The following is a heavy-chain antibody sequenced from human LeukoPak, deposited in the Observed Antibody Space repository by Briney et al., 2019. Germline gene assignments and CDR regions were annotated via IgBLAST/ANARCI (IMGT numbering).Heavy chain of an antibody. CDR2: ISSSSSYI. Sequence: GGSLRLSCAASGFTFSSYTMNWVRQAPGEGLEWVSYISSSSSYIYYEDSVKGRFTISRDNAENSLYLQMNSLRAEDTAVYYCAGGSEGYCSGGGCYYGMDVWGQGTTVTVSS. CDR3: AGGSEGYCSGGGCYYGMDV. CDR1: GFTFSSYT. V-gene: IGHV3-21*01. D-gene: IGHD2-15*01. J-gene: IGHJ6*01.